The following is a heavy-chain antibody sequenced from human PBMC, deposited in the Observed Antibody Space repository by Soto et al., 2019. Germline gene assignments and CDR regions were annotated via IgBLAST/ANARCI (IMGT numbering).Heavy chain of an antibody. V-gene: IGHV3-23*01. CDR1: EVTFIRYR. CDR2: ISGSAGST. J-gene: IGHJ5*02. Sequence: PGCSLRPSVAAAEVTFIRYRMSWVRQAPGKGLEWVLTISGSAGSTNDADSVKGRFTISRDNSKSTLYLQMNSLRAEDTAVYYCAKEPEVGVPILSWFDTWGQGTLVTVSS. CDR3: AKEPEVGVPILSWFDT. D-gene: IGHD1-26*01.